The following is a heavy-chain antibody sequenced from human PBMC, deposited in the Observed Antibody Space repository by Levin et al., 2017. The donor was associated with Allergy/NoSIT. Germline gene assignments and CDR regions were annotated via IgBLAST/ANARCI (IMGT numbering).Heavy chain of an antibody. D-gene: IGHD1-1*01. CDR3: AKKQGGTSGFSFDV. CDR2: ITGGGSST. Sequence: GASVKVSCAASGFSFSDYAMTWVRQAQGKGLEWVSDITGGGSSTYYGDSVKGRFTVSRDNSKNMLYLEMNSLRAEDTAVYYCAKKQGGTSGFSFDVWGQGTTVTVSS. CDR1: GFSFSDYA. V-gene: IGHV3-23*01. J-gene: IGHJ3*01.